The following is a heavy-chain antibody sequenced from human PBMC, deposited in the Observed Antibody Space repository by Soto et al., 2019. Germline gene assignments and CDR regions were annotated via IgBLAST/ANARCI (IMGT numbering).Heavy chain of an antibody. J-gene: IGHJ5*02. V-gene: IGHV4-30-4*01. D-gene: IGHD3-22*01. CDR2: LYYSGST. CDR1: GGSRSSGDDY. CDR3: ARKDSSGYLNWFDP. Sequence: SVTLCLPWTVSGGSRSSGDDYRSWIRQPPGKGLEWIGYLYYSGSTYYNPSLKSRVTMSVDTSKNQISLKLSSVTAADTAVYYCARKDSSGYLNWFDPWGQGTLVTVSS.